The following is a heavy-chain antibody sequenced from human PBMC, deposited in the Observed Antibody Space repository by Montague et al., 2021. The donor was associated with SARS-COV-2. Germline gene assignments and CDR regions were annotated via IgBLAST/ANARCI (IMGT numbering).Heavy chain of an antibody. V-gene: IGHV5-10-1*01. CDR2: IDPTDSYT. CDR1: GYSFTTYW. Sequence: QSGAEVKKPGGSLRISCKASGYSFTTYWISWARQMPGKGLEWMGKIDPTDSYTNYSPSFQGHVTISADKSISTAYLQWSSLKASDTAIYYCARRIGWLDDYWGQGTLVTVSS. D-gene: IGHD2-15*01. CDR3: ARRIGWLDDY. J-gene: IGHJ4*02.